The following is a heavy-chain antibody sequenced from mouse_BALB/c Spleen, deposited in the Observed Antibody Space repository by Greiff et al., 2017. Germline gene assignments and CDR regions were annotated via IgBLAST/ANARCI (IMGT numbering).Heavy chain of an antibody. CDR2: ISDGGSYT. CDR1: GFTFSDYY. V-gene: IGHV5-4*02. J-gene: IGHJ3*01. CDR3: ARDGNYGFAY. D-gene: IGHD2-1*01. Sequence: EVHLVESGGGLVKPGGSLKLSCAASGFTFSDYYMYWVRQTPEKRLEWVATISDGGSYTYYPDSVKGRFTISRDNAKNNLYLQMSSLKSEDTAMYYCARDGNYGFAYWGQGTLVTVSA.